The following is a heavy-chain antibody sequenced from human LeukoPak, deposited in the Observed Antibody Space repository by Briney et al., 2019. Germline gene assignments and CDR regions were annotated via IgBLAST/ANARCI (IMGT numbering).Heavy chain of an antibody. J-gene: IGHJ4*02. Sequence: GGSLRLSCAASGFTFSSYAMSWVRQAPVKGLGWVSAISDSGGNTYYAVSVKGRFTISRDNSKNTLYLQMNSLRAEDTAVYYCAKAYYDFWSGLDYWGQGTLVTVSS. CDR3: AKAYYDFWSGLDY. CDR1: GFTFSSYA. D-gene: IGHD3-3*01. V-gene: IGHV3-23*01. CDR2: ISDSGGNT.